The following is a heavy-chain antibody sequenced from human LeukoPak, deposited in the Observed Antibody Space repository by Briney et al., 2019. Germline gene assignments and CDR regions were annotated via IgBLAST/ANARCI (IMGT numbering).Heavy chain of an antibody. V-gene: IGHV1-8*01. CDR1: GYTFNSYD. CDR2: MNPNSGNT. Sequence: ASVKVSCKASGYTFNSYDINWVRQATGQGLEWMGWMNPNSGNTGYAQKFQGRVTMTRNTSISTAYMELSSLRSEDTALYYCARGGSGSSWYGFYYYYMDVWGKGTTVTVSS. J-gene: IGHJ6*03. D-gene: IGHD6-13*01. CDR3: ARGGSGSSWYGFYYYYMDV.